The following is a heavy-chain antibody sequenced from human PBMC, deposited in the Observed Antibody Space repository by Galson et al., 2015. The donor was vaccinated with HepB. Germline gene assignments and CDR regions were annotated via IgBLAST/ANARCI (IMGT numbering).Heavy chain of an antibody. J-gene: IGHJ5*02. D-gene: IGHD6-13*01. Sequence: SVKVSCKASEYTFTGYYMHWVRQAPGQGLEWMGWINPNSGGTNYAQKFQGWVTMTRDTSISTAYMELSRLRSDDTAVYYCARDAAAGPDSWFDPWGQGTLVTVSS. CDR3: ARDAAAGPDSWFDP. CDR1: EYTFTGYY. V-gene: IGHV1-2*04. CDR2: INPNSGGT.